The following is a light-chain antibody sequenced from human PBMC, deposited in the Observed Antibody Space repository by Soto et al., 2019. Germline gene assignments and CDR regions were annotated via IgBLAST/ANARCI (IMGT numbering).Light chain of an antibody. V-gene: IGKV2-24*01. Sequence: DIVLTQTPLSSPVTLENRPPIPGGLGKSPGNRDVNTYLVWLQRRPGQPPRLLIYQVSNRFSGVPDRFSGSGAGTDFTLKISRVEAEDVGVYYCVQFSHFPRTFGQGTKVEIK. CDR3: VQFSHFPRT. J-gene: IGKJ1*01. CDR1: KSPGNRDVNTY. CDR2: QVS.